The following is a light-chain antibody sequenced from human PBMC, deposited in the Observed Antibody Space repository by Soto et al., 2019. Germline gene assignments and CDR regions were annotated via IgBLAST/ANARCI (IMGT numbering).Light chain of an antibody. J-gene: IGKJ2*02. CDR2: KAS. CDR3: QQYNSWWT. Sequence: DIQMTQSPSTLSASVGDRVTITCRASQSISSWLAWYQQKPGKAPKLPIYKASSLESGVPSRFSGSGSGTEFTLTISSLQPDDFATYYCQQYNSWWTFGQGTKLEIK. CDR1: QSISSW. V-gene: IGKV1-5*03.